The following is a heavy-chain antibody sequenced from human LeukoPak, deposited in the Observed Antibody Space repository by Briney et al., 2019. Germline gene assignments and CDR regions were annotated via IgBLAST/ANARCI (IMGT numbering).Heavy chain of an antibody. D-gene: IGHD1-26*01. CDR2: ISYDGSNK. J-gene: IGHJ5*02. CDR1: GFTFSSYA. CDR3: AKLGIGGSYWTAAWFDP. V-gene: IGHV3-30*04. Sequence: PGGSLRLSCAASGFTFSSYAMHWVRQAPGKGLEWVAVISYDGSNKYYADSVKGRFTISRDNSKNTLYLQMNSLRAEDTAVYYCAKLGIGGSYWTAAWFDPWGQGTLVTVSS.